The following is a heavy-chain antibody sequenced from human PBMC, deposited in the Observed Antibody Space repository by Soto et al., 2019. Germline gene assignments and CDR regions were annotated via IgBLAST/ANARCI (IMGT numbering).Heavy chain of an antibody. Sequence: QVQLVESGGGVVQPGRSLRLSCAASGFTFSSYGMHWVRQAPGKGLEWVAVISYDGSNKYYADSVKGRFTISRDNSKNTLYLQMNSLRAEDTAVYYCAKEYGSSSSSPDFDYWGLGTLVTVSS. CDR3: AKEYGSSSSSPDFDY. V-gene: IGHV3-30*18. D-gene: IGHD6-13*01. CDR2: ISYDGSNK. J-gene: IGHJ4*02. CDR1: GFTFSSYG.